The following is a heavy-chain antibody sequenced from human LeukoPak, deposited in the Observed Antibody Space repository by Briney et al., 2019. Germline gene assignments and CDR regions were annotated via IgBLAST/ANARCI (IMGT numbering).Heavy chain of an antibody. V-gene: IGHV1-2*02. CDR1: GGTFSSYA. CDR2: INPNSGGT. CDR3: ARDLGYYYGSGSSLGGDY. Sequence: ASVKVSCKASGGTFSSYAISWVRQAPGQGLEWMGWINPNSGGTNYAQKFQGRVAMTRDTSISTAYMELSRLRSDDTAVYYCARDLGYYYGSGSSLGGDYWGQGTLVTVSS. J-gene: IGHJ4*02. D-gene: IGHD3-10*01.